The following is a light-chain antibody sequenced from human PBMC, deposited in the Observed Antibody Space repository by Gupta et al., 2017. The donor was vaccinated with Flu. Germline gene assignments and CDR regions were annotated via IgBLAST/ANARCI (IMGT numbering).Light chain of an antibody. CDR3: HQRSST. J-gene: IGKJ2*02. V-gene: IGKV3-11*01. CDR1: QSVSNY. Sequence: EIVLTQSPATLSLSPGERATLSCRDSQSVSNYLAWYQQKPGQAHRLLSYDEANRATGIPDRVSGSESGTDFTRTIRSIEAEDFAGEYGHQRSSTFGQGTKMEIK. CDR2: DEA.